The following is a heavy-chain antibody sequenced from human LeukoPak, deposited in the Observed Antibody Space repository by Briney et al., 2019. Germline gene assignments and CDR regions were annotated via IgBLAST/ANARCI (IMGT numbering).Heavy chain of an antibody. CDR3: AKMVHTEQWLVPFDY. V-gene: IGHV3-23*01. D-gene: IGHD6-19*01. CDR1: GFTFRTYA. CDR2: ISGSGGST. J-gene: IGHJ4*02. Sequence: GGSLRLSCTASGFTFRTYAMNWVRQAPGKGLEWVSTISGSGGSTYYADSVKGRFTISRDNSKNTLYLQMNSLRAEDTAVYYCAKMVHTEQWLVPFDYWGQGTLVTVSS.